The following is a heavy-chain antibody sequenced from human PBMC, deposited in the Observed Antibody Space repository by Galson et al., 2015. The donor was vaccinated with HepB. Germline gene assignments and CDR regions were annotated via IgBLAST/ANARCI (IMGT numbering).Heavy chain of an antibody. D-gene: IGHD3-22*01. J-gene: IGHJ2*01. V-gene: IGHV1-3*01. CDR1: GYTFTSYA. Sequence: SVKVSCKASGYTFTSYAMHWVRQAPGQRLEWMGWINAGNGNTKYSQKFQGRVTITRDTSASTAYMELSSLRSEDTAVYYCAIEGLYYYDSSGYYQTYNFDLWGRGTLVTVSS. CDR2: INAGNGNT. CDR3: AIEGLYYYDSSGYYQTYNFDL.